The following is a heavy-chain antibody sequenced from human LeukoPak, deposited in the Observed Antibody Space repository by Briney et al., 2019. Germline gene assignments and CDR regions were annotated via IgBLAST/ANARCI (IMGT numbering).Heavy chain of an antibody. Sequence: PGGSLRLSCAASGFTFSSYSMNWVRQAPGKGLEWVAVISYDGSNKYYADSVKGRFTISRDNSKNTLYLQMNSLRAEDTAVYYCANLLRGVSTFDLWGRGTLVTVSS. CDR1: GFTFSSYS. V-gene: IGHV3-30*18. CDR2: ISYDGSNK. J-gene: IGHJ2*01. CDR3: ANLLRGVSTFDL. D-gene: IGHD3-10*01.